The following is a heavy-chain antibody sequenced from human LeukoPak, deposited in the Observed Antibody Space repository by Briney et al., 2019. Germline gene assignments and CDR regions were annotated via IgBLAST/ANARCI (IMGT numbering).Heavy chain of an antibody. J-gene: IGHJ3*02. CDR3: ARDGWYSSSWYSDAFDI. D-gene: IGHD6-13*01. Sequence: SETLSLTCTVSGGSISSSSYYWGWIRQPPGKGLEWIGSIYYSGSTYYNPSLKSRVTISVDTSKNQFSLKLSSVTAADTAVYYCARDGWYSSSWYSDAFDIWGQGTMVTVSS. V-gene: IGHV4-39*07. CDR2: IYYSGST. CDR1: GGSISSSSYY.